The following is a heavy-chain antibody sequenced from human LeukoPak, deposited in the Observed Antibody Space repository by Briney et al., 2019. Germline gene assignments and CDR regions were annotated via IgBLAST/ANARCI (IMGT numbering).Heavy chain of an antibody. CDR1: GFTFDDYA. CDR2: ISWNSGSI. V-gene: IGHV3-9*01. Sequence: GRSQRLSCAASGFTFDDYAMHWVRQAPGKGLEWVSGISWNSGSIGYADSVKGRFTISRDNAKNSLYLQMNSLRAEDTALYYCAKDQVEDDSSGNNAFGIWGQGTMVTVSS. CDR3: AKDQVEDDSSGNNAFGI. D-gene: IGHD3-22*01. J-gene: IGHJ3*02.